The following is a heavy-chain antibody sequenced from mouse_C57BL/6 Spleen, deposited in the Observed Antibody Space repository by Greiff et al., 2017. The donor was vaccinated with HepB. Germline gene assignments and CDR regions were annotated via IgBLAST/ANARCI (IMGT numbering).Heavy chain of an antibody. J-gene: IGHJ3*01. CDR1: GFTFNTYA. Sequence: EVQGVESGGGLVQPKGSLKLSCAASGFTFNTYAMHWVRQAPGKGLEWVARIRSKSSNYATYYADSVKDRFTISRDDSQSMLYLQMNNLKTEDTAMYYCVRDNYGSSYGGFAYWGQGTLVTVSA. V-gene: IGHV10-3*01. CDR2: IRSKSSNYAT. D-gene: IGHD1-1*01. CDR3: VRDNYGSSYGGFAY.